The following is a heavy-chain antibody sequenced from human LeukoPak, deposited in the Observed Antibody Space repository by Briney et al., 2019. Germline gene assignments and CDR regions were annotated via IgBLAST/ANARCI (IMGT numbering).Heavy chain of an antibody. J-gene: IGHJ4*02. V-gene: IGHV1-46*01. CDR1: GYTFTGYY. CDR3: ASGQYSSGNEPTTDY. CDR2: INPSGGST. D-gene: IGHD6-19*01. Sequence: ASVKVSCKASGYTFTGYYMHWVRQAPGQGLEWMGIINPSGGSTSYAQKFQGRVSMTRDTSTSTVYMELSSLRSEDTAVYYCASGQYSSGNEPTTDYWGQGTLVTVSS.